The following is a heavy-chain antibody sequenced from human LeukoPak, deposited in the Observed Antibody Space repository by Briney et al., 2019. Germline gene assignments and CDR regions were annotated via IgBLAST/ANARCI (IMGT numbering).Heavy chain of an antibody. CDR1: GGSISSYY. D-gene: IGHD3-3*01. J-gene: IGHJ4*02. CDR3: ATYYTIFDPFDY. CDR2: IYTSGST. V-gene: IGHV4-4*07. Sequence: SETLSLTCTVSGGSISSYYWSWIRQPAGKGLEWIGRIYTSGSTYYNPSLKSRVTISVDTSKNQFSLKLSSVTAADTAVYYCATYYTIFDPFDYWGQGTLVTVSS.